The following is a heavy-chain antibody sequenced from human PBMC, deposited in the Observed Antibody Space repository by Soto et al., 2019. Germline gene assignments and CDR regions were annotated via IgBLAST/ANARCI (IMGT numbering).Heavy chain of an antibody. CDR2: VYYRGRS. D-gene: IGHD4-17*01. J-gene: IGHJ4*02. CDR3: VSQRTTVPTQAYFDY. CDR1: GGSVTSSSYY. V-gene: IGHV4-39*01. Sequence: SETLSLTCTVSGGSVTSSSYYWGWIRQSPGKGLEWIGSVYYRGRSYSKSSVKSRVTISVDTSKNRFSLSLNSVTASDTAVYFCVSQRTTVPTQAYFDYWGPGALVTVSS.